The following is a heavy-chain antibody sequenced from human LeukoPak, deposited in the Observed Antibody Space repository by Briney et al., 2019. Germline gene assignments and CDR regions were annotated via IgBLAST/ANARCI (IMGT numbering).Heavy chain of an antibody. CDR2: IYYSGST. V-gene: IGHV4-59*01. J-gene: IGHJ4*02. CDR3: ARDLYSYGYFDY. CDR1: GGSISSYY. Sequence: SETLSLTCTVSGGSISSYYWSWIRQPPGKGLGWIGYIYYSGSTNYNPSLKSRVTISVDTSKNQFSLKLSSVTAADTAVYYCARDLYSYGYFDYWGQGTLVTVSS. D-gene: IGHD5-18*01.